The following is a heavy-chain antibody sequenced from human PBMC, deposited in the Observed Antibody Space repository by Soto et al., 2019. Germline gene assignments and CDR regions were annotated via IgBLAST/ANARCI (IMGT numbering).Heavy chain of an antibody. V-gene: IGHV5-10-1*01. CDR1: GYSLTNYW. J-gene: IGHJ4*02. CDR3: ARQGVATTPDY. CDR2: IDPSDSYT. Sequence: GESLKISCKGSGYSLTNYWITWVRQMPGKGLEWMGRIDPSDSYTNYSPSFQGHVTISADKSISTAYLLWSSLKASDTAMYYCARQGVATTPDYWGQGTLVTVSS. D-gene: IGHD2-15*01.